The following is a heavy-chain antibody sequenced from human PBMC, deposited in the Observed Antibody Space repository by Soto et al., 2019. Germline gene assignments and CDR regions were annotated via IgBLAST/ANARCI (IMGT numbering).Heavy chain of an antibody. V-gene: IGHV5-10-1*01. Sequence: GESLKISCKGSGYSFTSYWISWVRQMPGKGLEWMGRIDPSDSYTNYSPSFQGHVTISADKSISTAYLQWSSLKASDTAMYYCARHIGYGDGDYYGMDVWGQGNTVTVSS. CDR1: GYSFTSYW. D-gene: IGHD5-12*01. CDR2: IDPSDSYT. CDR3: ARHIGYGDGDYYGMDV. J-gene: IGHJ6*02.